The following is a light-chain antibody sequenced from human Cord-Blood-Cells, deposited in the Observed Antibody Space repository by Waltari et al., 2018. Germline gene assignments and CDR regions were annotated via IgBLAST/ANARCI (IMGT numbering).Light chain of an antibody. CDR1: SSDVGGYNF. CDR2: EGS. J-gene: IGLJ1*01. CDR3: FSYAGSSTYV. V-gene: IGLV2-23*01. Sequence: QSALTPPPSVSGSPGQSATIPCTGTSSDVGGYNFVSWYQQHPGKAPKLMIYEGSKRPSGVSNRFSGSKSGNTASLTISGLQAEDEADYYCFSYAGSSTYVFGTGTKVTVL.